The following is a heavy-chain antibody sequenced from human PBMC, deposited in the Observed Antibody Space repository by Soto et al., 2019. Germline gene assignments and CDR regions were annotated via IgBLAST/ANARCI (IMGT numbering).Heavy chain of an antibody. CDR2: IKQDSSEK. V-gene: IGHV3-7*03. J-gene: IGHJ4*02. CDR3: ARDPRVAPAGCPLC. Sequence: PVGCQILSCAASGFTCSGYWISLVRQAPGKGLEGVANIKQDSSEKYYVDSGKGRLTISRDNANNSLYLQLNSLRAEATDLYSCARDPRVAPAGCPLCWGQGPLVTVSS. D-gene: IGHD2-2*01. CDR1: GFTCSGYW.